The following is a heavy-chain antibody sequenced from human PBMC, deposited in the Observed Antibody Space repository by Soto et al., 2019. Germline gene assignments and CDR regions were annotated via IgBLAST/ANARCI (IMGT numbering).Heavy chain of an antibody. CDR1: GFTFDDYA. Sequence: GGSLRLSCAASGFTFDDYAMHWVRQAPGKGLEWVSGISWNSGSIGYADSVKGRFTISRDNAKNSLYLQMNSLRAEDTALYYCAKDIGGHVPAYPDYWGQGTLVTVSS. D-gene: IGHD2-2*01. CDR3: AKDIGGHVPAYPDY. CDR2: ISWNSGSI. V-gene: IGHV3-9*01. J-gene: IGHJ4*02.